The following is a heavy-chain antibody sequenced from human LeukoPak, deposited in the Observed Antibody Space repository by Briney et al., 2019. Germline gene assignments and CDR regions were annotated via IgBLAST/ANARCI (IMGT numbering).Heavy chain of an antibody. D-gene: IGHD6-6*01. J-gene: IGHJ6*03. CDR3: ARKGRKTGIAARQGVGYYYYCMDV. CDR1: GGSISSYY. Sequence: SETLSLTCTVSGGSISSYYWSWIRQPAGKGLEWIGRIYTSGSTNYNPSLKSRVTMSVDTSKNQFSLKLSSVTAADTAVYYCARKGRKTGIAARQGVGYYYYCMDVWGKGTTVTLPS. V-gene: IGHV4-4*07. CDR2: IYTSGST.